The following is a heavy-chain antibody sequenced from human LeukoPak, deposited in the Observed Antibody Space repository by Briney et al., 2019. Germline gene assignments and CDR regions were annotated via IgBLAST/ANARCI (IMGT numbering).Heavy chain of an antibody. CDR1: GDSISTFY. D-gene: IGHD2-21*02. Sequence: PSETLSLTCTVSGDSISTFYWSWIRQPPGKGLEWIGYIYYSGSTNYNPSLKSRVTISVDTSKNQFSLKLSSVTAADTAVYYCARDGAYCGGDCYSAADYYYGMDVWGQGTTVTVSS. CDR2: IYYSGST. CDR3: ARDGAYCGGDCYSAADYYYGMDV. J-gene: IGHJ6*02. V-gene: IGHV4-59*12.